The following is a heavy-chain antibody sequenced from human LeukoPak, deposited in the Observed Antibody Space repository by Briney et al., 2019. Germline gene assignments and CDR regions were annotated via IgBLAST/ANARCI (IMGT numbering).Heavy chain of an antibody. V-gene: IGHV1-18*01. Sequence: ASVKVSCKASGYTFTSYGISWVRQAPGQGLEWMGWISAYNGNTNYAQKFQGRVTITTDESTSTAYMELSSLRSEDTAVYYCASTLYCSSTSCYARGVYYYYGMDVWGQGTTVTVSS. CDR2: ISAYNGNT. J-gene: IGHJ6*02. D-gene: IGHD2-2*01. CDR3: ASTLYCSSTSCYARGVYYYYGMDV. CDR1: GYTFTSYG.